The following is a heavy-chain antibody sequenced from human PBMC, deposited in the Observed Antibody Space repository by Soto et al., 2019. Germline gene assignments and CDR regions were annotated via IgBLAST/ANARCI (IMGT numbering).Heavy chain of an antibody. CDR2: IYPGDSDT. V-gene: IGHV5-51*01. D-gene: IGHD2-2*03. CDR1: GYSFVSYW. Sequence: PGESLKISCKGSGYSFVSYWIAWVRQMPGKGLEWMGSIYPGDSDTTYSPSIQGQVTISADKSSTTVYLQWNNLKASDTAMYYCAKTDGCEVEYWGQGTQVTVSS. CDR3: AKTDGCEVEY. J-gene: IGHJ4*02.